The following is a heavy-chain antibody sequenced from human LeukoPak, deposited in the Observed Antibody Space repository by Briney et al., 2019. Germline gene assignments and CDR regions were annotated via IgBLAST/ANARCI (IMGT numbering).Heavy chain of an antibody. D-gene: IGHD6-19*01. CDR1: GGTFSSYA. CDR2: IIPIFGTA. J-gene: IGHJ4*02. V-gene: IGHV1-69*13. CDR3: AREGIAVAAPYFDY. Sequence: ASVKASCKASGGTFSSYAISWVRQAPGQGLEWVGGIIPIFGTANYAQKFQGRVTITADESTSTAYMELSSLRSEDTAVYYCAREGIAVAAPYFDYWGQGTLVTVSS.